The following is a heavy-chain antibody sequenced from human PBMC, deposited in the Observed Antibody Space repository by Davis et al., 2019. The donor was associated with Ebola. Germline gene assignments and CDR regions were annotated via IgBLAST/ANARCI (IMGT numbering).Heavy chain of an antibody. CDR1: GFTFSSYA. CDR3: ARDQRVIIGTVWDAFDI. J-gene: IGHJ3*02. V-gene: IGHV3-53*01. D-gene: IGHD1-1*01. CDR2: IHAGGAT. Sequence: GGSLRLSCAASGFTFSSYAMTWVRQAPGRGLEWVSIIHAGGATYYADSVKGRFTISRDDTKNILYLQMNNLKVDDTAVYYCARDQRVIIGTVWDAFDIWGQGTMVNVSS.